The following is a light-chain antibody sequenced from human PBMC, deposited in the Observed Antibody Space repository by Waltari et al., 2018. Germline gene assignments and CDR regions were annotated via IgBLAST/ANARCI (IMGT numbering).Light chain of an antibody. CDR2: GNT. CDR3: HSYDNSLSGSV. Sequence: QSVLTQPPSVSGAPGQRVTISCTGSSSNIGANYDVQWYQQLPGTAPKLLLDGNTNRPSGVPDRFSGSKSGTSASLASTGLQAEDEADYYCHSYDNSLSGSVFGGGTTLTVL. J-gene: IGLJ3*02. V-gene: IGLV1-40*01. CDR1: SSNIGANYD.